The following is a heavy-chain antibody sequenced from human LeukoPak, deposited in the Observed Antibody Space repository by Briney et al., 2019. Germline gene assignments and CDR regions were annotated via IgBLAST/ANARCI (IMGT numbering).Heavy chain of an antibody. D-gene: IGHD4/OR15-4a*01. Sequence: GGSLRLSCAASGFTFSSYGMHWVRQAPGKGLEWVSYISSSGSTIYYADSVKGRFTISRDNAKNSLYVQMNSLRAEDTAVYYCARVSNDYGGPLDYWGQGTLVTVSS. CDR3: ARVSNDYGGPLDY. J-gene: IGHJ4*02. V-gene: IGHV3-48*04. CDR1: GFTFSSYG. CDR2: ISSSGSTI.